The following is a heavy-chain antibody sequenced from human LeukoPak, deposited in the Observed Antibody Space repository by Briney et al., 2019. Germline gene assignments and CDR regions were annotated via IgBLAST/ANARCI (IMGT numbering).Heavy chain of an antibody. CDR1: GGSISSGGYY. Sequence: SQTLSLTCTVSGGSISSGGYYWSWIRQHPGKGLEWIGYIYYSGSTKYDPSLKSRVTISVDTSKNQFSLKLSSVTAADTAVYYCARHFFVGAEDAFDIWGQGTMVTVSS. V-gene: IGHV4-31*03. CDR3: ARHFFVGAEDAFDI. CDR2: IYYSGST. J-gene: IGHJ3*02. D-gene: IGHD2/OR15-2a*01.